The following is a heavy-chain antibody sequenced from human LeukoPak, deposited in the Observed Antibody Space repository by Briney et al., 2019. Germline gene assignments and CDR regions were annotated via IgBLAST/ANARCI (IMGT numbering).Heavy chain of an antibody. J-gene: IGHJ3*01. Sequence: GGSLRLSCTPSGFTFRNYWMSWVRQAPGKGLEWAAKIKQDGSEKYYMASVEGRFTISRDNAKNSLSLHMDSLRAEDTAVYYCARHTHCSRSSCNAYDVWGRGTMVTVSP. CDR1: GFTFRNYW. CDR2: IKQDGSEK. CDR3: ARHTHCSRSSCNAYDV. V-gene: IGHV3-7*01. D-gene: IGHD2-2*01.